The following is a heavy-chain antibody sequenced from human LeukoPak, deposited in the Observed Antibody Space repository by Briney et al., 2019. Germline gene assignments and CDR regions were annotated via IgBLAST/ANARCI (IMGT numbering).Heavy chain of an antibody. CDR2: ISAYNGNT. J-gene: IGHJ6*02. V-gene: IGHV1-18*04. CDR1: GYTFPIYG. D-gene: IGHD3-10*01. CDR3: SREWGIPLLWFGELFHYYGMDV. Sequence: ASVEVSCLASGYTFPIYGISWVRQAPGQGLEWMGWISAYNGNTNYKQKLQGRGTMTKEPTTSKDYMALRSLSSDDTAGSYFSREWGIPLLWFGELFHYYGMDVWGQGTTVTVSS.